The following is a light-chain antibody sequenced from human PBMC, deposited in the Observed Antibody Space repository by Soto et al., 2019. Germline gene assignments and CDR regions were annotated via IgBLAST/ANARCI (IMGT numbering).Light chain of an antibody. V-gene: IGKV3-15*01. CDR1: QHVSSN. CDR2: RAS. CDR3: QHYNKWPYT. Sequence: EIVMTQSPATLSVSPGVSATLSCRASQHVSSNLAWYRQKPGQAPTLLIYRASTRATGFPATFSGSGSGTEFTLTISSLQSEDFALYYFQHYNKWPYTFGQGTKFEI. J-gene: IGKJ2*01.